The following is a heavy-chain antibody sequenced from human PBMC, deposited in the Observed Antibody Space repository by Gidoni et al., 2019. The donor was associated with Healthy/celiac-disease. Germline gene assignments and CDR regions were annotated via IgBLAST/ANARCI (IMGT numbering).Heavy chain of an antibody. V-gene: IGHV4-39*01. D-gene: IGHD3-10*01. CDR1: GGSISSSSYY. CDR2: IYYSGST. Sequence: QLQLQESGPGLVKPSETLSLTCTVSGGSISSSSYYWGWIRQPPGKGLEWIGSIYYSGSTYYNPSLKSRVTISVDTSKNQFSLKLSSVTAADTAVYYCARTYYYGSGSYYPTSYYYYYMDVWGKGTTVTVSS. J-gene: IGHJ6*03. CDR3: ARTYYYGSGSYYPTSYYYYYMDV.